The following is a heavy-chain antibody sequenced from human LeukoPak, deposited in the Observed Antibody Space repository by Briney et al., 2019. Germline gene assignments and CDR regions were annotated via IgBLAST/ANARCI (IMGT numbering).Heavy chain of an antibody. V-gene: IGHV1-18*01. D-gene: IGHD4-11*01. Sequence: ASVKVSCKASGYTFTSYGISWVRQAPGQGLEWMGWISAYNGNTNYAQKLQGRVTMTTDTSTSTAYMELSSLRSEDTAVYYCAREQASVTTPDYWGQGTLVTVSS. CDR3: AREQASVTTPDY. CDR2: ISAYNGNT. J-gene: IGHJ4*02. CDR1: GYTFTSYG.